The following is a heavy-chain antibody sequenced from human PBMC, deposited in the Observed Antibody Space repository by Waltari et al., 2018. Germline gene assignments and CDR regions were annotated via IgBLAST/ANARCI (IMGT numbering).Heavy chain of an antibody. CDR3: AIQISGVVF. V-gene: IGHV3-74*01. J-gene: IGHJ4*02. Sequence: EVQLVESGGGLVQPGGSLRLSCAASGFTFSAYRMHWVRQAPGKGLVVFSLINADGRATLYADSVKGRFTMSRDNAKDTLYLQMNSLRGEDTAVYYCAIQISGVVFWGQGTLVTVSS. CDR1: GFTFSAYR. D-gene: IGHD3-3*01. CDR2: INADGRAT.